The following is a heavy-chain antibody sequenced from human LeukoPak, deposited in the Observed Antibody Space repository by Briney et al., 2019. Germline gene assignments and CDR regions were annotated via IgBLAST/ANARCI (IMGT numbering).Heavy chain of an antibody. V-gene: IGHV3-30*04. CDR1: GFTFSSYA. J-gene: IGHJ3*02. CDR3: AKHGGIYYAFDI. D-gene: IGHD1-26*01. CDR2: ISYDGSNK. Sequence: GGSLRLSCAASGFTFSSYAMHWVRQAPGKGLEWVAVISYDGSNKYYADSVKGRFTISRDNSKNTLYLQMNSLRAVDTAVYYCAKHGGIYYAFDIWGQGTMVTVSS.